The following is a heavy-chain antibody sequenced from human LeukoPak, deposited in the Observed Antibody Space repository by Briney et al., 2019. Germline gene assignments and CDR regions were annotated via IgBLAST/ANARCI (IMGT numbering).Heavy chain of an antibody. D-gene: IGHD6-6*01. CDR2: INHSGST. Sequence: SETLSLTCAVYGGSFSGYYWSWIRQPPGKGLEWIGEINHSGSTNYNSSLKSRVTISVDTSKSQFSLKLSSVTAADTAVYYCARRGSSSGYYYYYMDVWGKGTTVTVSS. CDR1: GGSFSGYY. CDR3: ARRGSSSGYYYYYMDV. J-gene: IGHJ6*03. V-gene: IGHV4-34*01.